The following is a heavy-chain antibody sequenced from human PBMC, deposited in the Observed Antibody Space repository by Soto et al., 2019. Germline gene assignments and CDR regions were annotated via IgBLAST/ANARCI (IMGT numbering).Heavy chain of an antibody. V-gene: IGHV1-69*18. CDR3: ARELKEPGSYYYYGLDV. CDR2: IIPIIATT. D-gene: IGHD3-10*01. Sequence: QVQLVQSGAEVKKPGSSVRVSCQTPGGTFNGFGVAWVRQAPGQGLEWMGTIIPIIATTKYAQNFQGRVTITADASTGTAYMDLSSLRSEDTAVYYCARELKEPGSYYYYGLDVWGLGTTVTVSS. CDR1: GGTFNGFG. J-gene: IGHJ6*02.